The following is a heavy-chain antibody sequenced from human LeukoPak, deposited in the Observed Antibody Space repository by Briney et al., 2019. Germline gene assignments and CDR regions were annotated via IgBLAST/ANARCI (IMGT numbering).Heavy chain of an antibody. V-gene: IGHV3-9*01. CDR1: GFTFDDYA. J-gene: IGHJ4*02. Sequence: GGSLRLSCAASGFTFDDYAMHWVRQAPGKGLEWVSGISWNSGSIGYADSVKGRFIISRDNAKNSLYLQMSSLRAEDTALYYCAKDMEAVAVYYFDYWGQGTLVTVSS. D-gene: IGHD6-19*01. CDR2: ISWNSGSI. CDR3: AKDMEAVAVYYFDY.